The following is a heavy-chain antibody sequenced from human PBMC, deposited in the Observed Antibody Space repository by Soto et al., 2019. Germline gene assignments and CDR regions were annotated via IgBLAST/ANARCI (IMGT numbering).Heavy chain of an antibody. V-gene: IGHV1-46*01. D-gene: IGHD2-21*02. J-gene: IGHJ4*02. Sequence: GASVKVSCKPSGYPFTDYFIHWVRQAPGQGLEWMGIISLYHHSTSYAQKFQCRLTVTADTSTTTVYMDLSSLTSEDSAVYWCARELYSCGGDCPYYMDYWGQGTLVTVSS. CDR1: GYPFTDYF. CDR2: ISLYHHST. CDR3: ARELYSCGGDCPYYMDY.